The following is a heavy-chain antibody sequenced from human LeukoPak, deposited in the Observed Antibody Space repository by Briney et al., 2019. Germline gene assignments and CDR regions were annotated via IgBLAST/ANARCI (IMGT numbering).Heavy chain of an antibody. V-gene: IGHV1-46*01. CDR1: GYTFISYR. J-gene: IGHJ2*01. D-gene: IGHD3-10*01. CDR3: ARAPLWFGELLNWHFDL. CDR2: INPSGGST. Sequence: GASVKVSCKASGYTFISYRLSWVRQAPGQGLEWMGIINPSGGSTNSAQKFQGRVTMTRDMSTSTVYMDLSSLKSEDTAVYYCARAPLWFGELLNWHFDLWGRGTLVTVSS.